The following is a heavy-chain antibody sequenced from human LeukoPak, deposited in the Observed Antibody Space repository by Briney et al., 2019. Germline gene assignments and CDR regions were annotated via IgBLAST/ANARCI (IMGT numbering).Heavy chain of an antibody. CDR2: ISYDGSNK. CDR3: AKGDVRGASDMDV. J-gene: IGHJ6*02. CDR1: GFTFRNYG. Sequence: GGSLRLSCAASGFTFRNYGMHWVRQAPGKGLDWVAVISYDGSNKYYADSVKGRFTISRDNSKNTLYLQMNSLRAEDTAVYYCAKGDVRGASDMDVWGQGTTVTVSS. V-gene: IGHV3-30*18. D-gene: IGHD3-10*01.